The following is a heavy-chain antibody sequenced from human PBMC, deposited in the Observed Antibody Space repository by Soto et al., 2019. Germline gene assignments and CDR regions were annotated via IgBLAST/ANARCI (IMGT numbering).Heavy chain of an antibody. D-gene: IGHD5-12*01. V-gene: IGHV1-3*01. CDR3: ARAISGYVT. Sequence: QVQLVQSGAEVKKPGASVKVSCKASGITFSTYAIHWVRQAPGQGLEWMGWINAGNGNTRYSQKFQGRVTLTRDTSASTTYMVLSSLRSEDTAIYYGARAISGYVTWGQGSLVTVSS. CDR1: GITFSTYA. J-gene: IGHJ4*02. CDR2: INAGNGNT.